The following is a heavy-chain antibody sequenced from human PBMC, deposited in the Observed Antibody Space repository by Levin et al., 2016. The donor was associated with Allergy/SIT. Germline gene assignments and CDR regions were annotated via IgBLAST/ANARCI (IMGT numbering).Heavy chain of an antibody. CDR2: IYPGNSNT. D-gene: IGHD4-17*01. CDR3: VRQGMTTVTTNAFDI. J-gene: IGHJ3*02. V-gene: IGHV5-51*01. Sequence: VRQMPGKGLEWMGIIYPGNSNTIYSPSFQGQVTISADKSISTAFLQWSSLKASDTAMYYCVRQGMTTVTTNAFDIWGQGTLVTVSS.